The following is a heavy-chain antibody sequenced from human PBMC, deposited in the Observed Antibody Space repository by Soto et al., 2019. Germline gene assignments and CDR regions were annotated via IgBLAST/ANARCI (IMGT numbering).Heavy chain of an antibody. CDR3: ARDEGIAARPYYFDY. CDR1: GGTFSSYA. J-gene: IGHJ4*02. Sequence: SVKVSCKASGGTFSSYAISWVRQAPGQGLEWMGGIITIVGTTNYAQKFQGRVTITADESTSTAYMELSSLRSEDTAVYYCARDEGIAARPYYFDYWGQGTLVTVSS. V-gene: IGHV1-69*13. CDR2: IITIVGTT. D-gene: IGHD6-6*01.